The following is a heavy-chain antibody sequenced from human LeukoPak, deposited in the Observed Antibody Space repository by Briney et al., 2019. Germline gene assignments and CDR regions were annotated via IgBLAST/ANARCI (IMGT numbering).Heavy chain of an antibody. J-gene: IGHJ4*02. CDR1: GYTFTNYG. V-gene: IGHV7-4-1*02. Sequence: ASVKVSCKASGYTFTNYGLNWVRQAPGQGLEWMGWINTNTGNPTYAQAFTGRFVFSLDTSVSTAYLQISSLKAEETAVYYCARGRTIAARPYYFDYWGQGTLVTVSS. D-gene: IGHD6-6*01. CDR2: INTNTGNP. CDR3: ARGRTIAARPYYFDY.